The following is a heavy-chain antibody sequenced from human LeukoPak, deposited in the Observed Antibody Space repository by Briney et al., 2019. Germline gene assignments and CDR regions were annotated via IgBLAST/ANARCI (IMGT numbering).Heavy chain of an antibody. D-gene: IGHD1-20*01. V-gene: IGHV3-15*07. J-gene: IGHJ4*02. Sequence: GGSLRLSCAASGFTFTNAWMNWVRQAPGKGLEWVGRVKSKADGETIDYAAPVKGRFTFSRDDSKNMLYLQMNSLKSEDTAVYYCSTLTSRGLSDSWGQGTLVTVSS. CDR1: GFTFTNAW. CDR3: STLTSRGLSDS. CDR2: VKSKADGETI.